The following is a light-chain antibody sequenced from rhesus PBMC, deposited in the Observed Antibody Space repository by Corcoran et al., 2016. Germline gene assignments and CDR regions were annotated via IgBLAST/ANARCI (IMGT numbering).Light chain of an antibody. Sequence: DIQMTQSPSSLSASVGDRVTITCRASQGISTYLNWYQQKPGKAPKRLIYAISTLESGFPPRFSGIGSGTYFTLTISSLQPEDFATYYCLQYNSDPPTFGQGTKVEIK. V-gene: IGKV1-43*02. CDR2: AIS. CDR1: QGISTY. CDR3: LQYNSDPPT. J-gene: IGKJ1*01.